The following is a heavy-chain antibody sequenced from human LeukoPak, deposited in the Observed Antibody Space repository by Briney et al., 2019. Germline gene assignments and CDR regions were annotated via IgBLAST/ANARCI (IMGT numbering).Heavy chain of an antibody. CDR2: IYWNDNK. D-gene: IGHD3-3*01. J-gene: IGHJ4*02. CDR3: AHSIRISECFDY. Sequence: SGPTLVKPTQTLTLTCTFSGFSLSTSGVGVGWIRQPPGKALEWFALIYWNDNKRYSPSLKSRLTITKDTPKNQVVLTITNMDPVDTATYYCAHSIRISECFDYWGQGTLVTVSS. CDR1: GFSLSTSGVG. V-gene: IGHV2-5*01.